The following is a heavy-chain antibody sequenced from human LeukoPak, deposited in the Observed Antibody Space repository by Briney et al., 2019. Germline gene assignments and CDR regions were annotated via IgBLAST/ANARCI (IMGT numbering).Heavy chain of an antibody. J-gene: IGHJ4*02. V-gene: IGHV3-7*03. CDR2: IXQDXSXX. CDR3: ARDKSYGDSEDY. D-gene: IGHD4-17*01. CDR1: GXXXXXXX. Sequence: GGSLRLSCTXXGXXXXXXXXXXXXXAXXXXLXXXXXIXQDXSXXXYVXSVKXRXTISRDHAKNSLYLQMNSLRAEXTAVYYCARDKSYGDSEDYWGQGTLVTVSS.